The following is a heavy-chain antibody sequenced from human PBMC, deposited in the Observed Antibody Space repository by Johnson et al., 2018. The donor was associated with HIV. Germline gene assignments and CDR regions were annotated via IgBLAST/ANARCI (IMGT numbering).Heavy chain of an antibody. CDR2: ISYDGSDK. D-gene: IGHD1-26*01. CDR1: GFTFSSYA. CDR3: AREVSLRVGATLPPSYAFDI. Sequence: QVHLVESGGGVVQPGRSLRLSCAASGFTFSSYAMHWVRQAPAKGLEWVAAISYDGSDKDHADSVKGRFTITRDSSKNTLYLQMNSLRAEDTAVYYCAREVSLRVGATLPPSYAFDIWGQGTLVSVSS. J-gene: IGHJ3*02. V-gene: IGHV3-30*04.